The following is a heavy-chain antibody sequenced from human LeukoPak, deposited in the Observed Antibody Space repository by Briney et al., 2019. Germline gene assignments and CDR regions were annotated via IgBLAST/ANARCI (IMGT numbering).Heavy chain of an antibody. D-gene: IGHD6-13*01. CDR2: IWYDGSNK. Sequence: GRSLRLSCAASGFTFSSYGMHWVRQAPGKGLEWVAVIWYDGSNKYYADSVKGRFTISRDNSKNMLYLQMNSLRAEDTAVYYCARDRGYSSSWYARLYNWFDPWGQGTLVTVSS. CDR3: ARDRGYSSSWYARLYNWFDP. CDR1: GFTFSSYG. J-gene: IGHJ5*02. V-gene: IGHV3-33*01.